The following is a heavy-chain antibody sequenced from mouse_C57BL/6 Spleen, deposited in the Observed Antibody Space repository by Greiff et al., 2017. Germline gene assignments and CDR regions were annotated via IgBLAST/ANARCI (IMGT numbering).Heavy chain of an antibody. D-gene: IGHD1-1*01. CDR3: AREVTTVVATDYFDY. V-gene: IGHV5-17*01. CDR2: ISSGSSTI. CDR1: GFTFSDYG. Sequence: EVKLMESGGGLVKPGGSLTLSCAASGFTFSDYGMHWVRQAPEKGLEWVAYISSGSSTIYYADTVKGRFTISRDNAKNTLFLQMTSLRSEDTAMYYCAREVTTVVATDYFDYWGQGTTLTVSS. J-gene: IGHJ2*01.